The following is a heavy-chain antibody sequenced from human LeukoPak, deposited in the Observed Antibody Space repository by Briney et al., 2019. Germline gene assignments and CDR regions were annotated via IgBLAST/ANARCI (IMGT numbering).Heavy chain of an antibody. J-gene: IGHJ4*02. V-gene: IGHV3-74*01. CDR2: INTDGTVT. CDR1: GFTFSKYW. CDR3: ATKQWLAPPPDS. Sequence: TGGSLRLSCAASGFTFSKYWMLWVCQAPGKGLESVSRINTDGTVTTYADSVKGRFTVSRDNADNTMFLQMNSVRDEDTAVYYCATKQWLAPPPDSWGQGTPVTVSS. D-gene: IGHD6-19*01.